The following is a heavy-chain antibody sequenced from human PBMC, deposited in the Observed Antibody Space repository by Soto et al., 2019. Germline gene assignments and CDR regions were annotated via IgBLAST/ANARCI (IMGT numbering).Heavy chain of an antibody. CDR1: GGTFSRYA. D-gene: IGHD3-22*01. Sequence: ASVKVSCKASGGTFSRYAIGWVRQAHGQGLEWMGGIIPIFGTANYAQKFQGRVTITADKSTSTAYMELSSLRSEDTAVYYCARDRRGITMIVVVTPGAFDIWGQGTMVTVSS. CDR3: ARDRRGITMIVVVTPGAFDI. J-gene: IGHJ3*02. V-gene: IGHV1-69*06. CDR2: IIPIFGTA.